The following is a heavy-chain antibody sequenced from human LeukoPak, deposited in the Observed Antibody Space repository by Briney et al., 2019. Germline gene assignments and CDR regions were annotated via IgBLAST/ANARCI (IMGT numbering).Heavy chain of an antibody. CDR3: ARVPIVVVPAATSPFNYYYYGMDV. CDR1: GGSISSGGYY. CDR2: IYYSGST. Sequence: PSQTLSLTCTVSGGSISSGGYYWSWIRQHPGKGLEWIGYIYYSGSTYYNPSLKSRVTISVDTSKNQFSLKLSSVTAADTAVYYYARVPIVVVPAATSPFNYYYYGMDVWGQGTTVTVSS. D-gene: IGHD2-2*01. J-gene: IGHJ6*02. V-gene: IGHV4-31*03.